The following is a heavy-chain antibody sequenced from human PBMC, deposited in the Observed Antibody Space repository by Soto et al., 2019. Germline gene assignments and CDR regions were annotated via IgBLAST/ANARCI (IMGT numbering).Heavy chain of an antibody. CDR2: IYYSGNT. CDR1: GGSTSSDNY. V-gene: IGHV4-30-4*01. CDR3: AREGGESSDGLCYFDS. J-gene: IGHJ4*02. D-gene: IGHD3-16*01. Sequence: SETLSLTCTVSGGSTSSDNYWSWIRQPPGKGLEWIGHIYYSGNTDYNPSLKSRLAISIDTSKNQFSLKLSSVTAADTAVYFCAREGGESSDGLCYFDSWGQGSLVTVSS.